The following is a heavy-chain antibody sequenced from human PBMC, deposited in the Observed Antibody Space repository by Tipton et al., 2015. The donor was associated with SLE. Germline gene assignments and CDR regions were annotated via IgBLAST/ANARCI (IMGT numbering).Heavy chain of an antibody. CDR2: IYYSGST. V-gene: IGHV4-59*11. D-gene: IGHD3-3*01. Sequence: TLSLTCTVSGGSISSHYWSWIRQPPGKGLEWIGYIYYSGSTNYNPSLKSRVTISVDTSKNQFSLKLSSVTAADTAVYYCARLSTYYDFWSGYYYYYGMDVWGQGTTVTVSS. CDR3: ARLSTYYDFWSGYYYYYGMDV. J-gene: IGHJ6*02. CDR1: GGSISSHY.